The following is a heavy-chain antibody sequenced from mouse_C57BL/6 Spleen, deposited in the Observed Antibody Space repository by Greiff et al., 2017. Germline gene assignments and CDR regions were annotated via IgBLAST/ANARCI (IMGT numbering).Heavy chain of an antibody. Sequence: QVQLQQPGAELVKPGASVKMSCKASGYTFTSYWITWVKQRPGQGLEWIGDIYPGSGSTNYNEKFKSKATLTVDTSSSTAYVQLSSLTSEDSAVYYCASADGYYRVRYFDVWGTGTTVTVSS. CDR2: IYPGSGST. D-gene: IGHD2-3*01. J-gene: IGHJ1*03. CDR1: GYTFTSYW. CDR3: ASADGYYRVRYFDV. V-gene: IGHV1-55*01.